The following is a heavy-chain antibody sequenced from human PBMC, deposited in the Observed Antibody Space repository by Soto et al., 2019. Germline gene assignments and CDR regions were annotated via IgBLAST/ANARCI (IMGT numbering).Heavy chain of an antibody. CDR2: ISGSGTNI. D-gene: IGHD3-9*01. Sequence: PGGSLSLSCAASGFTFSRYAMSWVRQAPGKGLEWVSAISGSGTNIYYADSVKGRFTISRDNSKNTLYLQVNSLRAEDTAVYYCAKGIFSRYFDSWGQGALVTVSS. CDR1: GFTFSRYA. CDR3: AKGIFSRYFDS. V-gene: IGHV3-23*01. J-gene: IGHJ4*02.